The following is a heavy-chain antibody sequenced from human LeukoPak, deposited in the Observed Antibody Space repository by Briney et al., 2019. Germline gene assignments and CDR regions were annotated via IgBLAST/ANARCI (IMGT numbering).Heavy chain of an antibody. CDR3: AKGRYYTSGSDAFDI. J-gene: IGHJ3*02. CDR2: VSGSGGTT. Sequence: GGSLRLSCAASGFTFSSYAMSWVRQAPGEGLEWVSAVSGSGGTTFYADSVKGRFTISRDNSTNTLYLQMNSLRAEDTAVYYCAKGRYYTSGSDAFDIWGQGTMVTVSS. D-gene: IGHD3-10*01. V-gene: IGHV3-23*01. CDR1: GFTFSSYA.